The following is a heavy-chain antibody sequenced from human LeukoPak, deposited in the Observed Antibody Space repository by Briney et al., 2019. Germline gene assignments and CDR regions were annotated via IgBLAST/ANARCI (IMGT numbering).Heavy chain of an antibody. Sequence: SETLSLTCAVYGGSFSGYYWSWIRQPPGKGLEWIGEINHSGSTNYNPSLKSRVTISVDTSKNQFSPKLSSVTAADTAVYYCARARTLEYNWFDPWGQGTLVTVSS. CDR1: GGSFSGYY. CDR2: INHSGST. D-gene: IGHD1-1*01. J-gene: IGHJ5*02. V-gene: IGHV4-34*01. CDR3: ARARTLEYNWFDP.